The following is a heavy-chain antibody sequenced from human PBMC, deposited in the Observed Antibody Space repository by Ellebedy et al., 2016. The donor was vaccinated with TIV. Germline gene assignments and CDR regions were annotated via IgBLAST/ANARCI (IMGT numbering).Heavy chain of an antibody. CDR1: GGSVRSYY. CDR2: LYYSGSI. V-gene: IGHV4-59*02. J-gene: IGHJ3*02. Sequence: SETLSLXCDVSGGSVRSYYWGWIRQSPGKGLEWIAYLYYSGSITYNPSLRSRVTVSVDTSKNQFPLKMNSVTAADTAMYYCARLGTMTGHAFDIWGQGTMVTVSS. CDR3: ARLGTMTGHAFDI. D-gene: IGHD3-16*01.